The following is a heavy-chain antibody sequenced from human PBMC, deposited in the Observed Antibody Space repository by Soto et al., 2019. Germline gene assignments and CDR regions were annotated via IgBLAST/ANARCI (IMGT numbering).Heavy chain of an antibody. CDR1: GFTFSSYS. J-gene: IGHJ4*02. Sequence: GGSLRLSCAASGFTFSSYSMNWVRQAPGKGLEWVSYISSSSSTIYYADSVKGRFTISRDNAKNSLYLQMNSLRAEDTAVYYCARPPTPMLGYCSGGSCYSGDYWGQGTLVTVSS. D-gene: IGHD2-15*01. CDR3: ARPPTPMLGYCSGGSCYSGDY. CDR2: ISSSSSTI. V-gene: IGHV3-48*01.